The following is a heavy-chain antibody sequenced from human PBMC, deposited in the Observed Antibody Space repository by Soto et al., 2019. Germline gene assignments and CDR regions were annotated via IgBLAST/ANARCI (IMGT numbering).Heavy chain of an antibody. J-gene: IGHJ6*02. CDR1: GFTFSSYG. CDR2: VWYDGSNK. Sequence: PGGSLRLSCAASGFTFSSYGMHWVRQAPGKGLEWVAIVWYDGSNKYYVDSVKGRFTISRDNSKNTLYLQMNSLRAEDTAVYYCARGTLNYYYSMDVWGQGTTVTVSS. V-gene: IGHV3-33*01. D-gene: IGHD1-7*01. CDR3: ARGTLNYYYSMDV.